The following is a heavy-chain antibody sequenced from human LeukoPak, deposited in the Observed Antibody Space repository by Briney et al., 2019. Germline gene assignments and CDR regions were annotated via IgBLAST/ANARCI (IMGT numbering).Heavy chain of an antibody. V-gene: IGHV3-23*01. CDR3: ATGIQTYGDLSFDY. D-gene: IGHD4-17*01. CDR2: ISGSGGST. CDR1: GFTFSSYW. J-gene: IGHJ4*02. Sequence: GGSLRLSCAASGFTFSSYWMSWVRQAPGKGLEWVSAISGSGGSTYYADSVKGRFTISRDNSKNTLYLQMNSLRAEDTAVYYCATGIQTYGDLSFDYWGQGTMVTVSS.